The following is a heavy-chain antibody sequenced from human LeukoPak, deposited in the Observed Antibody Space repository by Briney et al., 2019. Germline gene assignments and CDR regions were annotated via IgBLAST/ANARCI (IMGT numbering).Heavy chain of an antibody. CDR3: ATEPAYSSSWYYFDL. D-gene: IGHD6-13*01. Sequence: GGSLRLSCAVSGFTFSSYWMSWVRQAPGKGLEWVANIKQDGSEKYYVDFVKGRFTISRDNAKNSLYLQMNSLRAEDTAVYFCATEPAYSSSWYYFDLWGQGTLVTVSS. V-gene: IGHV3-7*01. CDR1: GFTFSSYW. J-gene: IGHJ4*02. CDR2: IKQDGSEK.